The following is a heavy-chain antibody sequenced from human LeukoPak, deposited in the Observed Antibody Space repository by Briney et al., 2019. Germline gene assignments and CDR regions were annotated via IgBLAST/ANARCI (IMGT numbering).Heavy chain of an antibody. CDR2: INPNTNGT. D-gene: IGHD1-1*01. J-gene: IGHJ4*02. V-gene: IGHV1-2*02. CDR3: ARSQYSFGWNGHKDY. CDR1: GYTFTGYY. Sequence: ASVKVSCKASGYTFTGYYMHWVRQAPGQGLEWMGWINPNTNGTNYAQKFQGRATMTRDTSISTGYMELGRLSSDDTAVYYCARSQYSFGWNGHKDYWGQGTLVTVSS.